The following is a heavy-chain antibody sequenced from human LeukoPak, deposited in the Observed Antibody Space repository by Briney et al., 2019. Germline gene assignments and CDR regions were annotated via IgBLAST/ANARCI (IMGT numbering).Heavy chain of an antibody. D-gene: IGHD1-14*01. V-gene: IGHV4-59*01. CDR3: ARDFPESKGWGLDP. CDR1: GGSISSYY. CDR2: IHHSGST. J-gene: IGHJ5*02. Sequence: SETLSLTCTVSGGSISSYYWSWIRQAPGMGLEWIGYIHHSGSTKYNPSLKSRVTISVDTSKNQFSLKLSSVTAADTAVYYCARDFPESKGWGLDPWGQGTLVTVSS.